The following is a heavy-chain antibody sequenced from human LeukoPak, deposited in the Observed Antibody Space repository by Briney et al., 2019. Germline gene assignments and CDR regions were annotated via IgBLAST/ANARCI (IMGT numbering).Heavy chain of an antibody. V-gene: IGHV4-59*01. D-gene: IGHD6-13*01. CDR3: ARASSIDWFDP. Sequence: PSETLSLTCTVSGGSISSYYWSWIRQPPGKGLEWIGYNYYSGSTNYNPSLKSRVTISVDTSKNQFSLKLSSVTAADTAVYYCARASSIDWFDPWGQGTLVTVSS. J-gene: IGHJ5*02. CDR2: NYYSGST. CDR1: GGSISSYY.